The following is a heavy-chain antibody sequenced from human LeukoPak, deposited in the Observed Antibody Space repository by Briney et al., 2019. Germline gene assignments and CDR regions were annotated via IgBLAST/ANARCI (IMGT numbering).Heavy chain of an antibody. J-gene: IGHJ4*02. D-gene: IGHD3-10*01. V-gene: IGHV4-34*01. Sequence: SETLSLTCAVYGGSFSGYYWSWIRQPPGKGLEWIGEINHSGSTNYNPSLKSRVTISVDTSKNQFSPKLSSVTAADTAVYYCARDRGYVFYYFDYWGQGTLVTVSS. CDR1: GGSFSGYY. CDR3: ARDRGYVFYYFDY. CDR2: INHSGST.